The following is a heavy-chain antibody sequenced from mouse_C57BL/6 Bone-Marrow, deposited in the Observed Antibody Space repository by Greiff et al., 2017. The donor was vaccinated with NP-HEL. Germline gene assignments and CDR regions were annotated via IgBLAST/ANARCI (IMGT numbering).Heavy chain of an antibody. CDR1: GFSFNTYA. Sequence: EVKVVESGGGLVQPKGSLKLSCAASGFSFNTYAMNWVRQAPGKGLEWVARIRSKSNNYATYYADSVKDRFTISRDDSESMLYLQMNNLKTEDTAMYYCVRRSNLDYWGQGTTLTVSA. CDR3: VRRSNLDY. D-gene: IGHD2-5*01. J-gene: IGHJ2*01. V-gene: IGHV10-1*01. CDR2: IRSKSNNYAT.